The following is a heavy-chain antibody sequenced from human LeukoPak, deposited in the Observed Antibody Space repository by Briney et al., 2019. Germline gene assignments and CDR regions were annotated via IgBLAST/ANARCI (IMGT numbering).Heavy chain of an antibody. V-gene: IGHV4-30-2*01. CDR1: GGSISSGGYS. CDR3: ARVGGGNFQLDY. CDR2: IYHSGST. Sequence: SETLSLTCAVSGGSISSGGYSWSWIRQPPGKGLEWIGYIYHSGSTYYNPSLKSQVTISVDRSKNQFSLKLSSVTAADTAVYYCARVGGGNFQLDYWGQGTLVTVSS. D-gene: IGHD4-23*01. J-gene: IGHJ4*02.